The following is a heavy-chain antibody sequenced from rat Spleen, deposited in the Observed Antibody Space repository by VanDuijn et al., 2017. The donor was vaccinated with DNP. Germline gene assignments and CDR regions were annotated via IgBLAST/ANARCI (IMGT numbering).Heavy chain of an antibody. CDR2: IGSDGYAP. CDR1: GFTFSNFG. CDR3: IRWNSGHFDY. J-gene: IGHJ2*01. D-gene: IGHD4-3*01. V-gene: IGHV5-19*01. Sequence: EVQLVESGGGLVQPGRSLKLSCAASGFTFSNFGMHWIRQAPTKGLEWVASIGSDGYAPYYGDSVKGRFTISRDNAKSTLYLQMNSLRSEDMATYYCIRWNSGHFDYWGQGVMVTVSS.